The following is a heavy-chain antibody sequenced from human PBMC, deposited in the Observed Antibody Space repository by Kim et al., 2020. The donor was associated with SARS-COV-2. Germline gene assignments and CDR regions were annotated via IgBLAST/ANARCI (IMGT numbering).Heavy chain of an antibody. V-gene: IGHV1-18*01. D-gene: IGHD3-10*01. CDR3: ARGPYSWDYGSGSLYFDY. Sequence: ASVKVSCKASGYTFTSYGISWVRQAPGQGLEWMGWISAYNGNTNYAQKLQGRVTMTTDTSTSTAYMELRSLRSDDTAVYYCARGPYSWDYGSGSLYFDYWGQGTLVTVSS. CDR1: GYTFTSYG. J-gene: IGHJ4*02. CDR2: ISAYNGNT.